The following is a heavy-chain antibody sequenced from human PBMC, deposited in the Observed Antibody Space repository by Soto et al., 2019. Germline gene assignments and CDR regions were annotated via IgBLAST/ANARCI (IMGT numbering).Heavy chain of an antibody. D-gene: IGHD6-19*01. V-gene: IGHV3-23*01. CDR2: ISGSGGST. CDR3: AKVPIAVASRDWFDP. J-gene: IGHJ5*02. Sequence: QPGGSLRLSCAASGFTFSGYAMSWVRQSPGKGLEWVSAISGSGGSTYYADSVKGRFTISRDNSKNTLYLQMNSLRAEDTAVYYCAKVPIAVASRDWFDPWGQGTLVTVSS. CDR1: GFTFSGYA.